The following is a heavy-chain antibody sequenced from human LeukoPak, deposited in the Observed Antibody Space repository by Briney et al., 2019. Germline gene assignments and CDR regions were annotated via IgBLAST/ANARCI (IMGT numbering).Heavy chain of an antibody. D-gene: IGHD3-9*01. Sequence: SETLSLTCAVSGGSISSGGYSWSWIRQPPGKGLEWIGYIYHSGSTYYNPSLKSRVTISVDKSKNQFSLKLSSVTAADTAVYYCARAKGDYDIVTGYFPYYFDYWGQGTLVTVSS. CDR3: ARAKGDYDIVTGYFPYYFDY. V-gene: IGHV4-30-2*01. CDR1: GGSISSGGYS. CDR2: IYHSGST. J-gene: IGHJ4*02.